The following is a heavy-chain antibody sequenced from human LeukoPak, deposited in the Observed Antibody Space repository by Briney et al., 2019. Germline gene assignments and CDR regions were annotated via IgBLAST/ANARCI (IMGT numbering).Heavy chain of an antibody. CDR2: ISNSGSDI. CDR1: DFTLSDYY. CDR3: ARSYRATAGNVDV. V-gene: IGHV3-11*01. J-gene: IGHJ6*02. Sequence: PGGSLRLSCAASDFTLSDYYMTWIRQAPGKGLEWLSYISNSGSDIYSADSVKGRFTISRDNAKNSLYLQMNSLRAEDTAVYYCARSYRATAGNVDVWGQGTTVTVSS. D-gene: IGHD6-13*01.